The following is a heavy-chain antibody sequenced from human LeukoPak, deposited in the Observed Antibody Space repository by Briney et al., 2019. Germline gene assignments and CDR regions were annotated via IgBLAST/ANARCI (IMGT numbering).Heavy chain of an antibody. CDR1: GFTFSAYW. V-gene: IGHV3-7*03. Sequence: GGSLRLSCAASGFTFSAYWMSWVRQAPGKGLEWVANIREDGSEKYYVDSVKGQFTISRDNAKNSLFLQMNSLRAEDTALYYCAKDISWGGGVSGGPPHYFDYWGQGTLVTVSS. D-gene: IGHD2-15*01. CDR2: IREDGSEK. CDR3: AKDISWGGGVSGGPPHYFDY. J-gene: IGHJ4*02.